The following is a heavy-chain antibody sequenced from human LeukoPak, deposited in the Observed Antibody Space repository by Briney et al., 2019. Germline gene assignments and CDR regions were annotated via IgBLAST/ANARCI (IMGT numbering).Heavy chain of an antibody. D-gene: IGHD2-2*01. V-gene: IGHV4-38-2*01. CDR3: ARYCTSTTCILRGFDY. J-gene: IGHJ4*02. CDR2: IYHTGSA. Sequence: SETLSLTCSVSGYSFTSGHYWGWIRQPPGEGLEWIANIYHTGSAHYNPSLKSRVTIPVDTSKNQFSLKLSSVTAADTAVYYCARYCTSTTCILRGFDYWGQGTLVTVSS. CDR1: GYSFTSGHY.